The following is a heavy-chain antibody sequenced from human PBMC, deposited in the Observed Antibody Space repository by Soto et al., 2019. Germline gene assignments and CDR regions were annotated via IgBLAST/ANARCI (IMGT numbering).Heavy chain of an antibody. CDR2: MNPNSGNT. D-gene: IGHD2-15*01. Sequence: GLEWMGWMNPNSGNTGYAQKFQGRVTMTRNTSISTAYMELSSLRSDDTAVYYCAKDGGREGYFGNWFDPWCQATLVTVS. CDR3: AKDGGREGYFGNWFDP. V-gene: IGHV1-8*01. J-gene: IGHJ5*02.